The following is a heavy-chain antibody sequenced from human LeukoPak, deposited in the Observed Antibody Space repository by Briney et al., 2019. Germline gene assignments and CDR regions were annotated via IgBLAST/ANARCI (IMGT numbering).Heavy chain of an antibody. CDR1: GYTFTSYY. V-gene: IGHV1-2*02. J-gene: IGHJ5*02. CDR3: ARARQWGSGAEFDP. Sequence: GASVKVSCKASGYTFTSYYTHWVRQAPGQGLEWMGWINPNSGGTNYAQKFQGRVTMTRDTSISTAYMELSRLRSDDTAVYYCARARQWGSGAEFDPWGQGTLVTVSS. D-gene: IGHD3-16*01. CDR2: INPNSGGT.